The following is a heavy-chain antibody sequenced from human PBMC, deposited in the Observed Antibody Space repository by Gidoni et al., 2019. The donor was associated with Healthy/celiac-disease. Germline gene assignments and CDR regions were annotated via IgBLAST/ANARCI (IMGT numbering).Heavy chain of an antibody. Sequence: QVQLQESGPGLVKPSETLSLTCTVSGGSISSYYWSWIRQPPGKGLEWIGYIYYSGSTNYNPSLKSRVTISVDTSKNQFSLKLSSVTAADTAVYYCARGPQPYYYGSGSYFHWSMAFDYWGQGTLVTVSS. CDR3: ARGPQPYYYGSGSYFHWSMAFDY. CDR2: IYYSGST. J-gene: IGHJ4*02. CDR1: GGSISSYY. D-gene: IGHD3-10*01. V-gene: IGHV4-59*01.